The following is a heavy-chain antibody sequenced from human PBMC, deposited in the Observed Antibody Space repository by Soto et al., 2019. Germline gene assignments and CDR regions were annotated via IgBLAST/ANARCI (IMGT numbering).Heavy chain of an antibody. V-gene: IGHV1-69*13. J-gene: IGHJ4*02. D-gene: IGHD3-10*01. CDR3: ARAINSRFGEFLN. CDR1: GGTFSSYA. CDR2: IIPIFGTA. Sequence: GASVKVSRKASGGTFSSYAISWVRQAPGQGLEWMGGIIPIFGTANYAQKFQGRVTITADESTSTAYMELSSLRSEDTAVYYCARAINSRFGEFLNWGQGTLVTVSS.